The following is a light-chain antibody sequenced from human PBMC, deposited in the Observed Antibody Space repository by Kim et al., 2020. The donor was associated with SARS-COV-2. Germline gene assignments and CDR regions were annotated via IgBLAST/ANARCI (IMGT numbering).Light chain of an antibody. CDR2: GAS. V-gene: IGKV3-20*01. CDR1: QSVSSNY. J-gene: IGKJ2*01. Sequence: EIVLTQSPGPLSLSPGERATLSCRASQSVSSNYLAWYQRKPGQAPRLLIYGASSRATGIPDRFSGSGSGTDFTLTISRLEPEDFAVYYCQQYGNAPLFIFGQGTKLEI. CDR3: QQYGNAPLFI.